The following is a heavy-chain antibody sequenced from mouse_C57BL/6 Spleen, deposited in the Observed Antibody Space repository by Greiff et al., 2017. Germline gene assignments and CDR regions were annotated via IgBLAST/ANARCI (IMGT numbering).Heavy chain of an antibody. Sequence: QVQLKQSGTELVKPGASVKLSCKASGYTFTSYWMHWVKQRPGQGLEWIGNINPSNGGTNYNEKFKSKATLTVDKSSSTAYMQLSSLTSEDSAVYYCARSGWDSYYFDYWGQGTTLTVSS. D-gene: IGHD4-1*01. CDR1: GYTFTSYW. CDR3: ARSGWDSYYFDY. V-gene: IGHV1-53*01. CDR2: INPSNGGT. J-gene: IGHJ2*01.